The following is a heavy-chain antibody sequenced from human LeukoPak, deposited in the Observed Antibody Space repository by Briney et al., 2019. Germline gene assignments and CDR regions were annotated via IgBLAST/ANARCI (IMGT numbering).Heavy chain of an antibody. J-gene: IGHJ6*02. CDR1: GYTFTGYY. D-gene: IGHD5/OR15-5a*01. Sequence: ASVKVSCKASGYTFTGYYMHWVRQAPGQGLEWMGWINPNSCGTNYAQKFRGRVTMTRDTSISTAYMELRRLRSVDPAVYYCARDTGGGSTFMDVWGQGTTVTVSS. V-gene: IGHV1-2*02. CDR3: ARDTGGGSTFMDV. CDR2: INPNSCGT.